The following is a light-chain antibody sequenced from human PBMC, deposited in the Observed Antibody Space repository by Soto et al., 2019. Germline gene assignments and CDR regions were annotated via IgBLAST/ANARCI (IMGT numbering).Light chain of an antibody. CDR2: DAS. CDR1: QSVSSY. CDR3: QQRSNWPPT. V-gene: IGKV3-11*01. J-gene: IGKJ1*01. Sequence: EIVLTQSPATLSLSPGERATLSCRASQSVSSYLAWYQQKPGQAPRLLIYDASIWATIILARVSGSGSGTDLTLTISSLEPEDFAVYYCQQRSNWPPTFGQGAKVEIK.